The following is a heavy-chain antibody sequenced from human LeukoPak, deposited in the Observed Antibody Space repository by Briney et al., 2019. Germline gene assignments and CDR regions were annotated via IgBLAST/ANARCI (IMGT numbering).Heavy chain of an antibody. CDR3: AKDHYDSSGYYYDRDFDC. Sequence: GGSLRLSCAASGFTFSTYAMSWVRQAPGKGLEWVSAISGSGVNTYYADSVKGRFTISRDNSKNTLYLQMNSLRAEDTAVYYCAKDHYDSSGYYYDRDFDCWGQGTLVTVSS. CDR1: GFTFSTYA. J-gene: IGHJ4*02. V-gene: IGHV3-23*01. CDR2: ISGSGVNT. D-gene: IGHD3-22*01.